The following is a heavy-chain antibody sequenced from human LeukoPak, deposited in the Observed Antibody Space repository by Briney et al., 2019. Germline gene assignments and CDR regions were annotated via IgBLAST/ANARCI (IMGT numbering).Heavy chain of an antibody. CDR3: AKHRRVATIXAPFXY. V-gene: IGHV3-30*02. CDR1: GFTFSSYG. CDR2: IRYDGSNK. J-gene: IGHJ4*02. D-gene: IGHD5-12*01. Sequence: PGGSLRLSCAASGFTFSSYGMHWVRQAPGKGLEWVAFIRYDGSNKYYADSVKGRFTISRDNSKNTLYLQMNSLRAEDTAVYYCAKHRRVATIXAPFXYWGQGTLVT.